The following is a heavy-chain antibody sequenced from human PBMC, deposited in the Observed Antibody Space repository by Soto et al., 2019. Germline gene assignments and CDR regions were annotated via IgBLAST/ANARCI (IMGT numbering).Heavy chain of an antibody. Sequence: SETLSLTCAVYGGSFSGYSWIWIRQPPGRGLEWIGEINHSGSTNYNPSLKSRVTISVDTSKNQFSLKLSSVTAADTAVYYCARGRVVVVAATSGNWFDPWGQGTLVTVSS. D-gene: IGHD2-15*01. CDR3: ARGRVVVVAATSGNWFDP. CDR2: INHSGST. J-gene: IGHJ5*02. V-gene: IGHV4-34*01. CDR1: GGSFSGYS.